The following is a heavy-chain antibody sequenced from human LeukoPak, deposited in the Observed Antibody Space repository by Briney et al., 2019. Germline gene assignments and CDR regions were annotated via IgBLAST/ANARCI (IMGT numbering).Heavy chain of an antibody. D-gene: IGHD2-21*01. J-gene: IGHJ5*02. CDR1: GYTFTGYY. V-gene: IGHV1-2*02. CDR3: ARGPFQIVHPEMVASRLDP. CDR2: INPDSGGT. Sequence: ASVKVSCKASGYTFTGYYIHWVRLAPGQGLEWMGWINPDSGGTKYLQKFQDRVTMTRDTSISIAYMELNRLRSDDTAVYFCARGPFQIVHPEMVASRLDPWGQGTLVTVSS.